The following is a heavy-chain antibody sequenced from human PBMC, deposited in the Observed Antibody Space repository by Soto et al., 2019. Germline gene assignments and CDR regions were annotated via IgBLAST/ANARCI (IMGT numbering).Heavy chain of an antibody. V-gene: IGHV1-69*13. CDR1: GGTFSSYA. J-gene: IGHJ6*02. CDR3: ARMRCSSTSCYPSLNYYYYGMDV. CDR2: IIPIFGTA. D-gene: IGHD2-2*01. Sequence: SVKVSCKASGGTFSSYAISWVRQAPGQGLEWMGGIIPIFGTANYAQKFQGRVTITADESTSTAYMELSSLRSEDTAVYYCARMRCSSTSCYPSLNYYYYGMDVWGQGTTVTVSS.